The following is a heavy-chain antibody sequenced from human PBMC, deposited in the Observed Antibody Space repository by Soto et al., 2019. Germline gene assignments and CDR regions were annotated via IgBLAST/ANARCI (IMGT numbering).Heavy chain of an antibody. CDR1: GFTFSSHA. J-gene: IGHJ5*02. Sequence: GGSLRLSCAASGFTFSSHAMTWVRQTPGKGLHWVSSISGDGGSTLYADSVKGRFSISRDNSRNTLYLQMNTLRDEDTAVYYCAQISYDSGTFPWGQGTLVTVSS. D-gene: IGHD3-10*01. CDR2: ISGDGGST. CDR3: AQISYDSGTFP. V-gene: IGHV3-23*01.